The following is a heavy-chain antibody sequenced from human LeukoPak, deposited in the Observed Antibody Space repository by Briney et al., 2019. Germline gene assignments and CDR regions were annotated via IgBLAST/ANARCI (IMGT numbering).Heavy chain of an antibody. D-gene: IGHD6-13*01. J-gene: IGHJ4*02. V-gene: IGHV3-30-3*01. Sequence: PGGSLRLSCAASGFTFSSYAMHWVRQAPGKGLEWVAVISYDGSNKYYADSVKGRFTISRDNSKNTLYLQMNSLRAEDTAVYYCARDPGSSWYLLNYFDYWGQGTLVTVSS. CDR3: ARDPGSSWYLLNYFDY. CDR1: GFTFSSYA. CDR2: ISYDGSNK.